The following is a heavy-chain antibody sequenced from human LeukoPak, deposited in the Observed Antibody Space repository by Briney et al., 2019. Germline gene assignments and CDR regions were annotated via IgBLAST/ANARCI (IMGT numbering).Heavy chain of an antibody. J-gene: IGHJ4*02. CDR2: IYYSGNT. D-gene: IGHD6-19*01. Sequence: SETLSLTCTVSGGPISSSYWSWIRQPPGTGLEWSGFIYYSGNTNYNPSLKSRVITSVDTSKNQFSLKLSSVTAADTAVYYCARLKGYSSGWYPSYYFDYWGQGTLVTVSS. CDR3: ARLKGYSSGWYPSYYFDY. CDR1: GGPISSSY. V-gene: IGHV4-59*08.